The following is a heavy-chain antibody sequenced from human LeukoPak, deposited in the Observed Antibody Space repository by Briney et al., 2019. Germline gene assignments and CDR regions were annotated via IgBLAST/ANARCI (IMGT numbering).Heavy chain of an antibody. D-gene: IGHD1-26*01. Sequence: SETLSLTCAVYGGSFSGYYWSWIRQPPGKGLGWIGEINHSGSTNYNPSLKSRVTISVDTSKNQFSLKLSSVTAADTAVYYCARRRGSGSYDYYYGMDVWGQGTTVTVSS. J-gene: IGHJ6*02. CDR2: INHSGST. CDR1: GGSFSGYY. V-gene: IGHV4-34*01. CDR3: ARRRGSGSYDYYYGMDV.